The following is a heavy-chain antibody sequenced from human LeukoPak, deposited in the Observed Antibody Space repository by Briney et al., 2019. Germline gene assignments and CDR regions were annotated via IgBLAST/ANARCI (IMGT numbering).Heavy chain of an antibody. CDR3: ARDYRKGYCSGGSCYTPVAFDI. CDR2: ISAYNGNT. CDR1: GYTFTSYG. V-gene: IGHV1-18*01. D-gene: IGHD2-15*01. J-gene: IGHJ3*02. Sequence: ASVKVSCKASGYTFTSYGISWVRQAPGQGLEWMGWISAYNGNTNYAQKLQGRVTMTTDTSTSTAYMELRSLRSDDTAVYYCARDYRKGYCSGGSCYTPVAFDIWGRGTMVTVSS.